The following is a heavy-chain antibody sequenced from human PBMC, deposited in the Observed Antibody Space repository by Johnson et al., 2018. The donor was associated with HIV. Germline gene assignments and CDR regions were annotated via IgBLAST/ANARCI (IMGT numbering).Heavy chain of an antibody. J-gene: IGHJ3*02. Sequence: VQLVESGGGLVQPGGYLRLSCAASGFIFSSYDMHWVRQATGKGLEWVSTIGTAGDHYYPGSVKGRFTISRENAKNSLYLQMNSLKAGDTAVYYCARGRDYYGSIDAFDIWGQGTLVTVSS. CDR3: ARGRDYYGSIDAFDI. CDR1: GFIFSSYD. D-gene: IGHD3-10*01. CDR2: IGTAGDH. V-gene: IGHV3-13*05.